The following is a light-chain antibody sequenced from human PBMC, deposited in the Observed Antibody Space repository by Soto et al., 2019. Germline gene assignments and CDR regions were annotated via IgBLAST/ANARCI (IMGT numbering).Light chain of an antibody. CDR2: GAS. CDR3: QQYGRSPWT. V-gene: IGKV3-20*01. CDR1: QSVSSSY. Sequence: EIVLTQSPGTLSLSPGERATLSCRASQSVSSSYLAWYQQKPGQAPRLLIYGASSRATDIPDRFSGSGSGTDFTLTSSRLEPEDFAVYYWQQYGRSPWTVGQGTKLEIK. J-gene: IGKJ1*01.